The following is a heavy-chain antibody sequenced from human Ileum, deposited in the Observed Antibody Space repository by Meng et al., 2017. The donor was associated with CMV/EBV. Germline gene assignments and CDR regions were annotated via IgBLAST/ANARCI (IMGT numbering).Heavy chain of an antibody. Sequence: LSCASSGFSFSNYRMTWVRQPPGMGLEWVASISTASSYIFYADSVKGRFTISRDNAKSSLYLQMDSLRVEDTAVYYCARGSGSYYDYWGQGTLVTVSS. V-gene: IGHV3-21*01. CDR1: GFSFSNYR. D-gene: IGHD1-26*01. CDR2: ISTASSYI. CDR3: ARGSGSYYDY. J-gene: IGHJ4*02.